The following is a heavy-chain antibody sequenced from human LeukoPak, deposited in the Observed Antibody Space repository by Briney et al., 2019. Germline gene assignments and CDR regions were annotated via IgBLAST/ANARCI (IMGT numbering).Heavy chain of an antibody. J-gene: IGHJ4*02. V-gene: IGHV3-21*01. D-gene: IGHD6-19*01. CDR3: ARVGSSGWYYFDY. CDR1: GFTFSSYS. Sequence: PGRSLRLSCAASGFTFSSYSMNWVRQAPGKGLEWVSSISSSSSYIFYTDSVKGRFTISRDNAKNSLYLQMNSLRAEDTAVYYCARVGSSGWYYFDYWGQGTLVTVSS. CDR2: ISSSSSYI.